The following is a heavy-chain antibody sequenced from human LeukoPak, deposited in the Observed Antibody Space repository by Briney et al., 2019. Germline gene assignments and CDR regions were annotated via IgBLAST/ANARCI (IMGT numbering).Heavy chain of an antibody. CDR3: ARGMNLYYYGSGRNGMDV. CDR2: INHSGST. CDR1: GGSFSGYY. V-gene: IGHV4-34*01. Sequence: SETLSLTCAVYGGSFSGYYWSWIRQPPGKGLEWIGEINHSGSTNYNPSLKSRVTISVDTAKNQFSLKLSSVTAADTAVYYCARGMNLYYYGSGRNGMDVWGQGTTVTVSS. D-gene: IGHD3-10*01. J-gene: IGHJ6*02.